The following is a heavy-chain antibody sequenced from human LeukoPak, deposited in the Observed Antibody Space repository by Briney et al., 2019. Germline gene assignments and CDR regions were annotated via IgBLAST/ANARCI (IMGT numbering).Heavy chain of an antibody. CDR1: GGTFSSYA. CDR2: IIPIFGTA. Sequence: SVKVSCKASGGTFSSYAISWVRQAPGQGLEWMGGIIPIFGTANYAQKFQGRVTITADESTSTAYMELSSLRSEDTAVYYCARGRVGQQLVGRKYYYYYMDVWGKGTTVTISS. V-gene: IGHV1-69*13. J-gene: IGHJ6*03. CDR3: ARGRVGQQLVGRKYYYYYMDV. D-gene: IGHD6-13*01.